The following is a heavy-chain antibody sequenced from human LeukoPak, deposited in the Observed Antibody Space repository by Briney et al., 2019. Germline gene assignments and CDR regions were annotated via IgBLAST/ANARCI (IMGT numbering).Heavy chain of an antibody. V-gene: IGHV1-3*01. D-gene: IGHD5-12*01. CDR3: ARVGLQDSGYWGYFDY. J-gene: IGHJ4*02. CDR1: GYTFTSYA. Sequence: ASVKVSCKASGYTFTSYAMHWVRQAPGQRLEWMGWINAGNGNTKYSQKLQGRVTITRDTSASTAYMELSSLRSEDTAVYYCARVGLQDSGYWGYFDYWGQGTLVTVSS. CDR2: INAGNGNT.